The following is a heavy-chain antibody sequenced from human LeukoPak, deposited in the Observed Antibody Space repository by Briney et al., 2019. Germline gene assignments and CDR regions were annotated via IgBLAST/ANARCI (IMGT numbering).Heavy chain of an antibody. CDR3: AKDRLGYCSSASCLDVFDI. CDR1: GFTFSSYS. Sequence: GGSLRLSCAASGFTFSSYSMNWVRQGPGKGLEWVSGISNSGVSIYYTDSVKGRFTISRDNSKNTLNLQMNSLRADDTAVYYCAKDRLGYCSSASCLDVFDIWGQGTMVTVSS. J-gene: IGHJ3*02. CDR2: ISNSGVSI. V-gene: IGHV3-23*01. D-gene: IGHD2-2*01.